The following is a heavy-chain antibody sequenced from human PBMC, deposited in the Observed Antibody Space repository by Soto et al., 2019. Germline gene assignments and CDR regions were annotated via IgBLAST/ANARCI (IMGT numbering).Heavy chain of an antibody. CDR3: ARGPDPTYFDY. Sequence: QVQLVQSGGEVEKPGASVKVSCKASGSTFPTKGINWVRQAPGLGLEWMGWINVYNGNTNYAQKFQARVTMTTDTSTNSVYMELRSLRSDDTAVYYCARGPDPTYFDYWGQGTLVSVSS. CDR1: GSTFPTKG. V-gene: IGHV1-18*01. J-gene: IGHJ4*02. CDR2: INVYNGNT.